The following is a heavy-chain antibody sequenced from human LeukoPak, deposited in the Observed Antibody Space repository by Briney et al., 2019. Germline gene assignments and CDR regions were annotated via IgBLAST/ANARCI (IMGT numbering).Heavy chain of an antibody. CDR2: IIPIFGTA. Sequence: SVKVSCKASGGAFSSYAISWVRQAPGQGLEWMGGIIPIFGTANYAQKFQGRVTITADESTSTAYMELSSLRSDDTAVYYCARGTGGNRGFDYWGQGTLVTVSS. CDR1: GGAFSSYA. V-gene: IGHV1-69*13. D-gene: IGHD4-23*01. J-gene: IGHJ4*02. CDR3: ARGTGGNRGFDY.